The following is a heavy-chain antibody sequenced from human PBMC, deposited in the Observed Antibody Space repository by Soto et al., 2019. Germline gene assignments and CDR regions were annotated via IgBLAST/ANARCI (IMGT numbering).Heavy chain of an antibody. V-gene: IGHV4-31*03. Sequence: TLSLTCTVSGGPISSGGYDWSWIRQHRGKGLEWIGYIYYGGITYYNPSLKSRATISGDTSKNQFSLKLSSVHAADTAVYYCARGGYYYENSGQNAYDYWGQGILVTVSS. CDR2: IYYGGIT. CDR3: ARGGYYYENSGQNAYDY. D-gene: IGHD3-22*01. J-gene: IGHJ4*01. CDR1: GGPISSGGYD.